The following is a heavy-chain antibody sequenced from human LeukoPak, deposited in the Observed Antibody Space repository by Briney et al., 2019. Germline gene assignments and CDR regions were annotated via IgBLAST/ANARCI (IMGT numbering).Heavy chain of an antibody. D-gene: IGHD1-26*01. CDR2: VSYDGSIQ. J-gene: IGHJ4*02. CDR1: GFTYTAYG. V-gene: IGHV3-30-3*01. CDR3: ARDRIVGATRGGDFDY. Sequence: GGSLRLSCAASGFTYTAYGFHWVRQAPGKGLEWVAVVSYDGSIQYYADSVKGRFTISRDNSKNTLYLQMNSLRAEDTAVYYCARDRIVGATRGGDFDYWGQGTLVTVSS.